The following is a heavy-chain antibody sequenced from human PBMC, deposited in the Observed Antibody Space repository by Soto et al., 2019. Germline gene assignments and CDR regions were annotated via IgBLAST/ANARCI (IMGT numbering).Heavy chain of an antibody. CDR1: GFTFTSSA. CDR3: AAGRLVTISRVYGMDV. J-gene: IGHJ6*02. Sequence: SVKVSCKASGFTFTSSAVQWVRQARGQRLEWIGWIVVGSGNTNYAQKFQERVTITRDMSTSTAYMELSSLRSEDTAVYYCAAGRLVTISRVYGMDVWGQGTTVTVSS. D-gene: IGHD4-4*01. V-gene: IGHV1-58*01. CDR2: IVVGSGNT.